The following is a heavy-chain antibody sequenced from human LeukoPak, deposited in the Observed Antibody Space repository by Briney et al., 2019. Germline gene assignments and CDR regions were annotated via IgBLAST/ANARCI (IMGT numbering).Heavy chain of an antibody. Sequence: SVKVSCKASGVTFSNYAISWVRQAPGQGLEWMGGILPVFGTTTYAQKFQGRVAITAEKYKNTAYMELRSLISEDTALYYCARDRRYYYQSTTPTQDVSDIWGQGTLVTVSS. CDR2: ILPVFGTT. CDR1: GVTFSNYA. V-gene: IGHV1-69*06. D-gene: IGHD3-22*01. J-gene: IGHJ3*02. CDR3: ARDRRYYYQSTTPTQDVSDI.